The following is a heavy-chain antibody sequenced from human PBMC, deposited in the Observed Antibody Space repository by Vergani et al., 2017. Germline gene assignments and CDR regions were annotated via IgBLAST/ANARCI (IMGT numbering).Heavy chain of an antibody. CDR1: GFTFSSYW. V-gene: IGHV3-7*03. CDR3: ARDGRGLEVALWAHGIAVAANWFDP. Sequence: EVQLVESGGGLVQPGGSLRLSCAASGFTFSSYWMSWVRQAPGKGLEWVANIKQDGSEKYYVDSVKGRFTISRDNAKNSLYLQMNSLRAEDTAVYYCARDGRGLEVALWAHGIAVAANWFDPWGQGTLVTVSS. CDR2: IKQDGSEK. D-gene: IGHD6-19*01. J-gene: IGHJ5*02.